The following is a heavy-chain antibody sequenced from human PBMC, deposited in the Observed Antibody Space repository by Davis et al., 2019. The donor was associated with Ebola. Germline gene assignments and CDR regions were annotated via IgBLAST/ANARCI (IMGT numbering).Heavy chain of an antibody. D-gene: IGHD6-19*01. CDR2: ISGSGDST. CDR1: GFTFSSYS. V-gene: IGHV3-23*01. CDR3: AKKKGSSGWYEVDN. J-gene: IGHJ4*02. Sequence: GESLKISCAASGFTFSSYSMNWVRQAPGKGLEWVSSISGSGDSTYYADSVKGRFTISRDNSKNTLYLQMNSLRAEDTAVYYCAKKKGSSGWYEVDNWGQGTLVTVSS.